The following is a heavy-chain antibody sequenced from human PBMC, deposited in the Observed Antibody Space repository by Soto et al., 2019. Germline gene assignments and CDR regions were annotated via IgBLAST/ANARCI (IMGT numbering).Heavy chain of an antibody. Sequence: ASVKVSCKASGGTFSSYTISWVRQAPGQGLEWMGRIIPILGIANYAQKFQGRVTITADKSTSTAYMELSSLRSEDTAVYYCARDEYSNYYYYYYMDVWGKGTTVTVSS. CDR3: ARDEYSNYYYYYYMDV. CDR1: GGTFSSYT. J-gene: IGHJ6*03. V-gene: IGHV1-69*04. CDR2: IIPILGIA. D-gene: IGHD6-6*01.